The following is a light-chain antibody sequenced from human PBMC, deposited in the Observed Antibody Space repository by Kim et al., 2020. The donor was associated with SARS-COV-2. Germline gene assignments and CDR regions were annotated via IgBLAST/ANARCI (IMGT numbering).Light chain of an antibody. CDR2: DAS. J-gene: IGKJ4*01. V-gene: IGKV1-33*01. CDR1: QDINDY. CDR3: QQYGNFPLT. Sequence: DIQMTQSPSSLSASVGDRVTISCQASQDINDYLNWYQQKPGKAPKLLIYDASNLEAGVPSRFGASGSGTDFTFTISSLQPEDIATYYCQQYGNFPLTFGGGTKLEI.